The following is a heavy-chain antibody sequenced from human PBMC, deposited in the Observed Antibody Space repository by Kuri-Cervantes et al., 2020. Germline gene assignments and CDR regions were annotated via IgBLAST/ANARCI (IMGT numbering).Heavy chain of an antibody. Sequence: GESLKISCAASGFTFSSYWMHWVRQAPGKGLVWVSHINSDGSSTSYADSVKGRFTISRDNAKNSLYLQMNSLRAEDTAVYYCARDVVVPAAIKATYYYYYGMGVWGQGTTVTVSS. CDR3: ARDVVVPAAIKATYYYYYGMGV. J-gene: IGHJ6*02. D-gene: IGHD2-2*01. CDR1: GFTFSSYW. V-gene: IGHV3-74*01. CDR2: INSDGSST.